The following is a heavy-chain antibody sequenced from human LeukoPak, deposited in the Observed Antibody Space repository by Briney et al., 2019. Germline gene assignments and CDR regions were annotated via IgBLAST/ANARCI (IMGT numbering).Heavy chain of an antibody. CDR3: ARVGFGYCGGDCYAFDI. CDR2: MNPNSGNT. D-gene: IGHD2-21*01. J-gene: IGHJ3*02. CDR1: GYTLTSYD. V-gene: IGHV1-8*03. Sequence: GASVKVSCKASGYTLTSYDINWVRHATGQGLEWMGWMNPNSGNTGYAQKFQGRVTITRNTSISTAYMELSSLRSEDTAVYYCARVGFGYCGGDCYAFDIWGQGTMVTVSS.